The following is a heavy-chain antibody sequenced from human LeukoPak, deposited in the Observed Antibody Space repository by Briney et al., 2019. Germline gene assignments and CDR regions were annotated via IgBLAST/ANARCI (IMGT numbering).Heavy chain of an antibody. CDR2: ISYDGSNK. CDR1: GFTFSSYA. D-gene: IGHD6-25*01. Sequence: GGSLRLSCAASGFTFSSYAMHWVRQAPGKGLEWVAVISYDGSNKYYADSVKGRFTISRDNSKNTLYLQMNSLRAEDTAVYYCARDVEYSSGDYYYYMDVWGKGTTVTVSS. V-gene: IGHV3-30-3*01. CDR3: ARDVEYSSGDYYYYMDV. J-gene: IGHJ6*03.